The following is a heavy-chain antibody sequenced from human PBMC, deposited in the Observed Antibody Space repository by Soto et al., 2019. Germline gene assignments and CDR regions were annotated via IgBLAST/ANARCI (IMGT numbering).Heavy chain of an antibody. CDR1: GGSISGFY. J-gene: IGHJ4*02. CDR2: IYSSGAT. D-gene: IGHD2-21*02. V-gene: IGHV4-4*07. CDR3: ARGPFCGYDCYFDV. Sequence: SETLSLTCTVAGGSISGFYWSWVRQPAGKGLEWLGRIYSSGATKYNPSLRNRVTMSVDTSTDQYSLNLASMTAADTAVYFCARGPFCGYDCYFDVWGQGTQVTVSS.